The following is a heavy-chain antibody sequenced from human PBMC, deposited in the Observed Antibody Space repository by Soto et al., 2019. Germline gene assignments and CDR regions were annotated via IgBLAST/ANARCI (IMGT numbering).Heavy chain of an antibody. V-gene: IGHV4-59*08. D-gene: IGHD6-13*01. CDR3: ARHPERIAQIGWFDP. CDR2: IYYSGST. CDR1: GGSISSYY. Sequence: SETLSLTCTVSGGSISSYYWSWIRQPPGKGLELIGYIYYSGSTNYNPSLKSRVTISVDTSKNQFSLKLSSVTAEDTAVYYCARHPERIAQIGWFDPWGQGTLVTVSS. J-gene: IGHJ5*02.